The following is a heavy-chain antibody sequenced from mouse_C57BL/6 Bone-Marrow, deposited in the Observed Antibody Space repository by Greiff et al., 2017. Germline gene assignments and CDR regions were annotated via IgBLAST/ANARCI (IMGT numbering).Heavy chain of an antibody. CDR2: INPNNGGT. J-gene: IGHJ4*01. Sequence: EVQLQQSGPELVKPGASVKISCKASGYTFTDYYMNWVKQSPGKSLEWIGDINPNNGGTSYNQKFKGKATLTVDKSSSTAYMELRSLTSEDSAVYYCASPSWLPLYAMDYWGQGTSVTVSS. CDR1: GYTFTDYY. V-gene: IGHV1-26*01. D-gene: IGHD2-2*01. CDR3: ASPSWLPLYAMDY.